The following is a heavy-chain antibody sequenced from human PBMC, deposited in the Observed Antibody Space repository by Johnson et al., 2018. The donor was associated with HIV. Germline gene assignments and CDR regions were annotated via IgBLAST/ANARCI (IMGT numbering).Heavy chain of an antibody. V-gene: IGHV3-30*04. CDR2: ISYDGSNK. CDR1: GFTFSSYA. J-gene: IGHJ3*02. Sequence: QVQLVESGGGVVQPGRSLRLSCAASGFTFSSYAMHWVRQAPGKGLELVAVISYDGSNKYYADSVKGRFTISRDNSKNTLYLQMNSLRAEDTAVYYCAKVLKAGGRMNDGFDIWGQGTLVTVSS. D-gene: IGHD1-26*01. CDR3: AKVLKAGGRMNDGFDI.